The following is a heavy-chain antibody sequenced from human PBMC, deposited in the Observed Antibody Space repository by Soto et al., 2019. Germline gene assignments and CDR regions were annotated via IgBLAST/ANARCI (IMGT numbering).Heavy chain of an antibody. Sequence: SETLSLTCAVYGGSFSGYYWSWIRQPPGKGLEWIGEINHSGSTNYNPSIKSRVTISVDTSKNQFSLKLSSVTAADTAVYYCARGLAGWLRLRLAPKSLYYFDYWGQGTLVTVSS. CDR2: INHSGST. CDR1: GGSFSGYY. CDR3: ARGLAGWLRLRLAPKSLYYFDY. J-gene: IGHJ4*02. D-gene: IGHD5-12*01. V-gene: IGHV4-34*01.